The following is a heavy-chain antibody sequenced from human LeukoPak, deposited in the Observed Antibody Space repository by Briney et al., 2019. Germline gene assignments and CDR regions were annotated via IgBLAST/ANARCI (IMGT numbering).Heavy chain of an antibody. Sequence: GGSLRLSCAASGFTVSSNYMSWVRQAPGRGLEWVSVIYSGGSTYYADSVKGRFTISRDNSKNTLYLQMNSLRAEDTAVYYCARGVRRGYSSSWMDFDYWGQGTLVTVSS. V-gene: IGHV3-53*01. CDR2: IYSGGST. CDR3: ARGVRRGYSSSWMDFDY. D-gene: IGHD6-13*01. CDR1: GFTVSSNY. J-gene: IGHJ4*02.